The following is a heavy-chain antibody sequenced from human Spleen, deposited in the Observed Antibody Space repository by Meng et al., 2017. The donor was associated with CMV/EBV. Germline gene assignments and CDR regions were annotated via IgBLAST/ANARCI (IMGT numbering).Heavy chain of an antibody. Sequence: GESLKISCKGSGYSFTKYWIGWVRQMPGKGLEWMGIIYPGDSDTTYSPSFQGQVTISADKSISTAYLQWSSLKASDTAMYYCARQSEYSSSSRVDYYYYGMDVWGQGTTVTVSS. CDR2: IYPGDSDT. CDR1: GYSFTKYW. CDR3: ARQSEYSSSSRVDYYYYGMDV. J-gene: IGHJ6*02. D-gene: IGHD6-6*01. V-gene: IGHV5-51*01.